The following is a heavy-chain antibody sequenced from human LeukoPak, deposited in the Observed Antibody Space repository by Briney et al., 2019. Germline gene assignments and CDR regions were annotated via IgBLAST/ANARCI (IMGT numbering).Heavy chain of an antibody. Sequence: GGSLRLSCAASGFTFSSYWMTWVRQAPGKRLEWVANIQEDGSEKYYVDSVKGRFTISRDNAKNSLYLQMNSLRVEDTAVYYCARDANPSSGWHFDAFDMWGQGTMVTVSS. V-gene: IGHV3-7*01. J-gene: IGHJ3*02. CDR1: GFTFSSYW. CDR3: ARDANPSSGWHFDAFDM. CDR2: IQEDGSEK. D-gene: IGHD6-19*01.